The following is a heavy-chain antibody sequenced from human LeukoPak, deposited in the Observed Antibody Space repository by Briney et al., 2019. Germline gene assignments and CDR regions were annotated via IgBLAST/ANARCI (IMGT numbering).Heavy chain of an antibody. D-gene: IGHD5-12*01. J-gene: IGHJ6*02. Sequence: GGSLRLSCAASGFTFSSYAMSCARQARGKGLEWFSAISGSGDNTYYADSVKGRFTISRDNSKNTLYVQMNSLRAEDTSVYYCGGYSGEDDGYYYYYGMDVWGQGTTVTVSS. CDR1: GFTFSSYA. CDR2: ISGSGDNT. V-gene: IGHV3-23*01. CDR3: GGYSGEDDGYYYYYGMDV.